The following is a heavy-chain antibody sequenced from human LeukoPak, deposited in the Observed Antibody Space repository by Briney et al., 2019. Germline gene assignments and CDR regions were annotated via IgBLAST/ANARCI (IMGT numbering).Heavy chain of an antibody. V-gene: IGHV1-69*04. CDR1: GGTFSSYA. Sequence: SVKVSCKASGGTFSSYAISWVRQAPGQGLEWMGRIIPILGIANYAQKFQGRVTITADKSTSTAYMELSSLRSEDTAVYYCARLMDTAMDTIFYYYYGMDVWSQGTTVTVSS. J-gene: IGHJ6*02. CDR2: IIPILGIA. CDR3: ARLMDTAMDTIFYYYYGMDV. D-gene: IGHD5-18*01.